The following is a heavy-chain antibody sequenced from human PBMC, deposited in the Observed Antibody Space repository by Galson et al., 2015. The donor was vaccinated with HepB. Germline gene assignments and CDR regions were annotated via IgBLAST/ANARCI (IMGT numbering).Heavy chain of an antibody. D-gene: IGHD4-23*01. CDR1: GFTFSSYS. J-gene: IGHJ6*02. V-gene: IGHV3-48*01. CDR3: ARGGDNYGGNLGYYYYYGMDV. Sequence: SLRLSCAASGFTFSSYSMNWVRQAPGKGLEWVSYISSSSSTIYYADSVKGRFTISRDNAKNSLYLQMNSLRAEDTAVYYCARGGDNYGGNLGYYYYYGMDVWGQGTTVTVSS. CDR2: ISSSSSTI.